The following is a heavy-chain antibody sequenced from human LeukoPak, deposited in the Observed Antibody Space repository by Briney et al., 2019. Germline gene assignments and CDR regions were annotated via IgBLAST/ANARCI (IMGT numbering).Heavy chain of an antibody. CDR1: GVSISSYY. CDR2: IYYSGST. J-gene: IGHJ5*02. V-gene: IGHV4-59*01. CDR3: VRHLGYCSSTSCYAWFDP. D-gene: IGHD2-2*01. Sequence: PSETLSLTCTVSGVSISSYYWSWIRQPPGKGLEWIGYIYYSGSTNYNPSLKSRVTISVDTSKNQFSLKLSSVTAADTAVYYCVRHLGYCSSTSCYAWFDPWGQGTLVTVSS.